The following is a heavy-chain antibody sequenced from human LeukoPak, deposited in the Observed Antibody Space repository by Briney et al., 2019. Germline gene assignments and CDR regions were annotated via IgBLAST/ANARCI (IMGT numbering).Heavy chain of an antibody. V-gene: IGHV3-48*02. Sequence: PGGSLRLSCTASGFAFSSYAMAWVRQAPGKGLEWLSYISSSSKTNYADSVKGQFTISRDNAKNSLYLQMISLRDEDTAVYYCARSANPGVHDFDPWGQGTLVTVSS. CDR1: GFAFSSYA. J-gene: IGHJ5*02. CDR3: ARSANPGVHDFDP. D-gene: IGHD6-6*01. CDR2: ISSSSKT.